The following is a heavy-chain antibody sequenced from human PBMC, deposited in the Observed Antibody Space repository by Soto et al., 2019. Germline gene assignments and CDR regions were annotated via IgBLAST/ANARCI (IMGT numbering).Heavy chain of an antibody. V-gene: IGHV3-15*05. CDR2: IKAKSDGGTT. CDR3: TTPNISDYY. Sequence: GGSLRLSCAASGFTFSKAWMSWVRQAPGKGLEWVGRIKAKSDGGTTDYAAPLKGRFTISRDDSKNTLYLQKSSLKIEDTDEYVCTTPNISDYYWGQGALVTVSS. J-gene: IGHJ4*02. CDR1: GFTFSKAW. D-gene: IGHD3-22*01.